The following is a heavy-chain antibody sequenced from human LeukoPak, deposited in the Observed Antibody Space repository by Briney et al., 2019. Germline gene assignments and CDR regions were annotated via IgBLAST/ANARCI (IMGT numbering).Heavy chain of an antibody. D-gene: IGHD1-26*01. V-gene: IGHV4-59*12. Sequence: SETLSLTCSVSGGSITSYYWFWIRQPPGKGLEWIGYFYYSGSTIYNPSLKSRVTMSVDTSKNQFSLKPSSVTAADTAVYYCARGPVKIVNWFDPWGQGTLVTVSS. CDR3: ARGPVKIVNWFDP. CDR1: GGSITSYY. J-gene: IGHJ5*02. CDR2: FYYSGST.